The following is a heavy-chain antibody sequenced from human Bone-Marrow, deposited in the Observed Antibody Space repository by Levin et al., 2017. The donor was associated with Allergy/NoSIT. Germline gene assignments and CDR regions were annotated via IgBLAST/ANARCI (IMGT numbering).Heavy chain of an antibody. CDR1: GSSISSGFYY. J-gene: IGHJ5*02. CDR2: LYYSGKT. Sequence: SETLSLTCNVSGSSISSGFYYWSWIRQHPERGLELIGYLYYSGKTYYNPSLESRVTMSVDTSENHFSLRLNSVTAADTAVYYCARVRNRWFDPWGQGTLVTVSS. CDR3: ARVRNRWFDP. V-gene: IGHV4-31*03. D-gene: IGHD1-14*01.